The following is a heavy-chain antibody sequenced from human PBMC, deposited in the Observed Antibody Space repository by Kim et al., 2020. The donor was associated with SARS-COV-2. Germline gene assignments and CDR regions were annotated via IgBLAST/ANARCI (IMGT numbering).Heavy chain of an antibody. CDR3: ARGTFSRYCSSTRCLYHIDY. J-gene: IGHJ4*02. Sequence: ASVKVSCKASGYTFTGYYMHWVRQAPGQGLEWMGRINPNSGGTNYAQKFQGRVTMTRDTSISTAYMELSRLRSDDTAVYYCARGTFSRYCSSTRCLYHIDYWGQGTLVTVSS. V-gene: IGHV1-2*06. CDR2: INPNSGGT. D-gene: IGHD2-2*01. CDR1: GYTFTGYY.